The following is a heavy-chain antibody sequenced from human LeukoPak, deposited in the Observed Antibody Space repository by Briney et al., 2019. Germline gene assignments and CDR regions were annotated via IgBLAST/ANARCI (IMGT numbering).Heavy chain of an antibody. CDR2: ISSSSSTI. J-gene: IGHJ4*02. CDR1: GFTFSSYS. Sequence: GGSLRLSCAASGFTFSSYSMNWVRQAPGKGLEWVSYISSSSSTIYYADSVKGRFTISRDNAKNSLYLQMNSLRAEDTAVDYCARDKVGLFDYWGQGTLVTVSS. CDR3: ARDKVGLFDY. D-gene: IGHD1-26*01. V-gene: IGHV3-48*04.